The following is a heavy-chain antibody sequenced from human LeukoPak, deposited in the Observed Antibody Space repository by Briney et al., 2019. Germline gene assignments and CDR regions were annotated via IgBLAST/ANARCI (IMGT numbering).Heavy chain of an antibody. CDR1: GYTFSTYG. Sequence: ASVKVSCKTSGYTFSTYGLSWVRQAPGQGLEWMGWISGNSGKTHYAQKFQDRVTLTTDTSSTTAFMELRSLRSDDTAMYYCAQNAGSYFEFAPWGQGTLVTVSS. V-gene: IGHV1-18*01. CDR2: ISGNSGKT. CDR3: AQNAGSYFEFAP. D-gene: IGHD1-26*01. J-gene: IGHJ5*02.